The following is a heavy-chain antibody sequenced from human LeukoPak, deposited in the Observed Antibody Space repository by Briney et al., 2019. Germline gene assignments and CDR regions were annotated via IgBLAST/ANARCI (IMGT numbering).Heavy chain of an antibody. Sequence: GGSLRLSCAASGFTFSSYGMHWVRQAPGKGLEWVAVISYDGSNKYYADSVKGRFSISRDNSKNTLYLQMNSLRAEDTAVYYCAKEGPQIAVAGFDYWGQGTLVTVSS. CDR3: AKEGPQIAVAGFDY. J-gene: IGHJ4*02. V-gene: IGHV3-30*18. D-gene: IGHD6-19*01. CDR2: ISYDGSNK. CDR1: GFTFSSYG.